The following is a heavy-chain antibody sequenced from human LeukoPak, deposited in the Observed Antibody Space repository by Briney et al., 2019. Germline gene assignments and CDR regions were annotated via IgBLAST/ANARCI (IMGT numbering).Heavy chain of an antibody. V-gene: IGHV3-30-3*01. CDR2: ISYDGSNK. D-gene: IGHD2-8*01. CDR1: GFTFSSYA. J-gene: IGHJ4*01. CDR3: ARERVTNGREDFDF. Sequence: GRSLRLSCAASGFTFSSYAMHWVRQAPGKGLEWVAVISYDGSNKYYADSVKGRFTISRDNSKNTLYLQMNSLRAEDTAVYYCARERVTNGREDFDFWGHGTLVIVSS.